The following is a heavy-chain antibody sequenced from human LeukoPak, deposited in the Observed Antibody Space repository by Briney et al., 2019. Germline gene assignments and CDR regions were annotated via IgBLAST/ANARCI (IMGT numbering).Heavy chain of an antibody. D-gene: IGHD1-1*01. Sequence: GGSLRLSCAASGFTFSSYWMHWVRQAPGKGLVWVSCICTNGSTTSYADSVRGRFTIFRDNAKNTLYLQMNSLRAEDTAVYYCARGKPLERSWGQGTLVTVSS. CDR1: GFTFSSYW. CDR3: ARGKPLERS. CDR2: ICTNGSTT. V-gene: IGHV3-74*01. J-gene: IGHJ5*02.